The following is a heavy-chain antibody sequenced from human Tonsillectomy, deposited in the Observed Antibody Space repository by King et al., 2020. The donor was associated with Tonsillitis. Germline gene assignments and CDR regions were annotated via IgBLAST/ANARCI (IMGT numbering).Heavy chain of an antibody. CDR1: GYTFTGYY. V-gene: IGHV1-2*02. CDR3: ARDLRTAAAPWGFNY. D-gene: IGHD6-13*01. Sequence: QLVQSGAEVKKPGASVKVSCKASGYTFTGYYMHWVRQAPGHGLEWMGWINPNSGGTNYAQKFQGRVTMTRDTSISTAYMELSRLRSDDTAVYYCARDLRTAAAPWGFNYWGQGTLVTVSS. J-gene: IGHJ4*02. CDR2: INPNSGGT.